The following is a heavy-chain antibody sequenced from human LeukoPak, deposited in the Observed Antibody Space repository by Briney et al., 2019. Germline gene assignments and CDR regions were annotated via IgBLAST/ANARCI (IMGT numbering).Heavy chain of an antibody. V-gene: IGHV3-30*04. CDR1: GFTFSSYA. D-gene: IGHD3-16*02. CDR3: ARNSDYDYVWGSYRKEYYLDY. Sequence: GGSLRLSCAASGFTFSSYAMHWVRQAPGKGLEWVAVISYDGSNKYYADSVKGRFTISRDNSKNTLYLQMNSLRAEDTAVYYCARNSDYDYVWGSYRKEYYLDYWGQGTLVTVSS. J-gene: IGHJ4*02. CDR2: ISYDGSNK.